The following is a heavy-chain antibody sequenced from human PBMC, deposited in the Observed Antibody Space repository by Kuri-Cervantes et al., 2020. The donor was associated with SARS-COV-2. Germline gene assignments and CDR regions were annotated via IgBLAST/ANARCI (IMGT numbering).Heavy chain of an antibody. CDR2: IYYSGST. Sequence: SETLSLTCAVYGGSLSGNFWSWIRQPPGKGLEWSGYIYYSGSTNYNPSLKSRVTISVDTSKNQFSLKLSSVTAADTAVYYCARTTKDSSGYYSPVLEWPKLPQASLAFDPWGQGTLVTVSS. D-gene: IGHD3-22*01. CDR3: ARTTKDSSGYYSPVLEWPKLPQASLAFDP. J-gene: IGHJ5*02. CDR1: GGSLSGNF. V-gene: IGHV4-59*01.